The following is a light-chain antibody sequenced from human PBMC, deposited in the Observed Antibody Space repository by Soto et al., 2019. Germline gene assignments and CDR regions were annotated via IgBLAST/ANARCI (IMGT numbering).Light chain of an antibody. CDR3: QQRSNWPLT. V-gene: IGKV3-11*01. CDR1: QSVSSY. Sequence: EIVLTQSPATLSLSPGERATLSCRASQSVSSYLAWYQQKPGQAPRLLIYDASNRATGISDRFSGSGSGTDFTLTISSLEPEDFAVYYCQQRSNWPLTFGGGTKVDIK. CDR2: DAS. J-gene: IGKJ4*01.